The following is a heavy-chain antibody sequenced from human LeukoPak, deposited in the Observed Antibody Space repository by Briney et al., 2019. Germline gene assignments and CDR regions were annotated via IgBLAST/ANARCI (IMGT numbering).Heavy chain of an antibody. CDR1: GFTFSSYE. CDR3: ARAMGYCSGGTCYTSLAFDV. V-gene: IGHV3-48*03. J-gene: IGHJ3*01. D-gene: IGHD2-15*01. CDR2: ISDGGGTT. Sequence: GGSLRLSCAASGFTFSSYEMNWVRQAPGKGLEWVSYISDGGGTTFYAESVKGRFTISRDNAENSLYLQMNSLRAEETAVYYCARAMGYCSGGTCYTSLAFDVWGQGTMVTVSS.